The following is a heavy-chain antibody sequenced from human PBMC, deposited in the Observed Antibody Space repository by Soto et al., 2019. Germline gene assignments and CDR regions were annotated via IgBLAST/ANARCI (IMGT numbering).Heavy chain of an antibody. V-gene: IGHV3-23*01. Sequence: EVQLLESGGGLVQPGGSLRLSCAASGFTFSSYAMSWVRQAPGKGLEWVSAISGSGGSTYYADSVKGRFTISRDNSKNTLYLQMNSLRDEDTAVYYCAKDPFSATTVRGSHFDYWGQGTLVTVSS. D-gene: IGHD4-17*01. J-gene: IGHJ4*02. CDR3: AKDPFSATTVRGSHFDY. CDR1: GFTFSSYA. CDR2: ISGSGGST.